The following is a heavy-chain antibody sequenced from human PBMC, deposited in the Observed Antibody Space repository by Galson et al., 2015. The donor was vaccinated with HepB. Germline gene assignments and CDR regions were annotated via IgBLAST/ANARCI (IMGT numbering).Heavy chain of an antibody. Sequence: SLRLSCAASGFTFSSYAMSWVRQAPGKGLEWVSAISGSGGSTYYADSVKGRFTISRDNSKNTLYLQMNSLRAEDTAVYYCAKDQWELRMRDVAWGQGTLVTVSS. CDR2: ISGSGGST. CDR3: AKDQWELRMRDVA. CDR1: GFTFSSYA. V-gene: IGHV3-23*01. J-gene: IGHJ5*02. D-gene: IGHD1-26*01.